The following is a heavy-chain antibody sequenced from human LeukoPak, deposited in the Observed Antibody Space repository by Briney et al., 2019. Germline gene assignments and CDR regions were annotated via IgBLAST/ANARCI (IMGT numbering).Heavy chain of an antibody. Sequence: GESLKISCKGSGYRFTSYWIGWVRQMPGKGLEWRGIIYPGDSDTRYSPSFQGQVTISADKSISTAYLQWSSLKASDTAMYYCARQIAAAGNNFDYWGQGTLVTVSS. CDR3: ARQIAAAGNNFDY. CDR1: GYRFTSYW. CDR2: IYPGDSDT. J-gene: IGHJ4*02. V-gene: IGHV5-51*01. D-gene: IGHD6-13*01.